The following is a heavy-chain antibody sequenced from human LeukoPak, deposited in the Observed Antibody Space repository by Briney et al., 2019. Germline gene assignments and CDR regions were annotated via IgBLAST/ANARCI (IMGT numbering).Heavy chain of an antibody. CDR1: GFTFSSYA. D-gene: IGHD1-26*01. J-gene: IGHJ4*02. Sequence: GGSLRLSCAASGFTFSSYAMSWVRQAPGKGLEWVSSITENGGGTYYADSVKGRFIISRDNSKNTLYLQMNSLRVDDTAIYYCTKGKVNQVGGPDCWGQGTLVTVSS. V-gene: IGHV3-23*01. CDR3: TKGKVNQVGGPDC. CDR2: ITENGGGT.